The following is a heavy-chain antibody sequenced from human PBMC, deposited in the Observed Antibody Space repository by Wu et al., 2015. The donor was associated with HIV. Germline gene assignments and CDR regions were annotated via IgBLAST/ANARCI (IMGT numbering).Heavy chain of an antibody. V-gene: IGHV1-69*11. D-gene: IGHD4/OR15-4a*01. Sequence: QVQLLQSGAEVKKPGSSVKISCKASGGTFRSFVINSNFVISWVRQAPGQGLEWMGRIIATHGATNYAQKFQGRVTITVDESTNTVYMEINSLRSEDTAVYYCARGPDYGDSNSFDPWGPGTQVTVSS. CDR1: GGTFRSFVINSNFV. CDR2: IIATHGAT. CDR3: ARGPDYGDSNSFDP. J-gene: IGHJ5*02.